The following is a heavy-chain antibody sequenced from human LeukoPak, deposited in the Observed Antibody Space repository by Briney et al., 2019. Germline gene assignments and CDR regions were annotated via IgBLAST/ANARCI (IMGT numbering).Heavy chain of an antibody. V-gene: IGHV3-11*06. D-gene: IGHD5-24*01. CDR2: ISSSSRYT. CDR1: GFTFSDYY. CDR3: ARDRDGYNWMDY. J-gene: IGHJ4*02. Sequence: GGSLRLSCAASGFTFSDYYMSWIRQAPGKGLEWVSYISSSSRYTNYADSVKGRFTISRDNAKNSLYLQMNSLRAEDTAVYYCARDRDGYNWMDYWGQGTLVTVSS.